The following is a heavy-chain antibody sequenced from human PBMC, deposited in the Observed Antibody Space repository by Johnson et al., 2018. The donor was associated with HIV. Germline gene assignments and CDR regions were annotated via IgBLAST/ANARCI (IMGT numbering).Heavy chain of an antibody. Sequence: QVQLVESGGRVVQPGRSLRLSCAASGFTLSKHAMHWVRQAPGKGLEWVTVIWYDGSNKHYADSVKGRFPISRDNSKNTLFLQMNSLTAGDTAVYYCARGPHHSSGTTLRGAFDIWGQGTMVTVSS. D-gene: IGHD1-7*01. J-gene: IGHJ3*02. CDR3: ARGPHHSSGTTLRGAFDI. V-gene: IGHV3-33*01. CDR1: GFTLSKHA. CDR2: IWYDGSNK.